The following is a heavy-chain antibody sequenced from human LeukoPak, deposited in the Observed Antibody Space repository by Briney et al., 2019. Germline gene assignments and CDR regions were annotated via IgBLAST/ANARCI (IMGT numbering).Heavy chain of an antibody. D-gene: IGHD3-22*01. V-gene: IGHV1-8*01. Sequence: ASVKVSCKASGYTFTSYDINWVRQATGQGLERMGWMNPNSGNTGYAQKFQGRVTMTRNTSISTAYMELSSLRSEDTAVYYCARDYDFTSYWYFDLWGRGTLVTVSS. CDR1: GYTFTSYD. CDR2: MNPNSGNT. CDR3: ARDYDFTSYWYFDL. J-gene: IGHJ2*01.